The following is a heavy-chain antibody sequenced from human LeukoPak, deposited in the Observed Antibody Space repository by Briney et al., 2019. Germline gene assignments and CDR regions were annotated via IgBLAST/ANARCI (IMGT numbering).Heavy chain of an antibody. CDR2: IYPGDSDT. Sequence: GESLKISCKGSGYSFTSYWIGRVRQMPGKGLEWMGIIYPGDSDTRYSPSFQGQVTISADKSISTAYLQWSSLKASDTAMYYCAKSSCGSLGCWGFDPWGQGTLVTVSS. D-gene: IGHD3-16*01. CDR1: GYSFTSYW. V-gene: IGHV5-51*01. CDR3: AKSSCGSLGCWGFDP. J-gene: IGHJ5*02.